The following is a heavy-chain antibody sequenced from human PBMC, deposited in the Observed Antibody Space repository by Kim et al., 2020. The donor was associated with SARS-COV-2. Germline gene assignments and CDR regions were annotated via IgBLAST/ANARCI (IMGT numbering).Heavy chain of an antibody. V-gene: IGHV5-51*01. CDR2: IYPGDSDT. CDR1: GYSFTSYW. Sequence: GESLKISCKGSGYSFTSYWIGWVRQMPGKGLEWMGIIYPGDSDTRYSPSFQGQVTISADKSISTAYLQWSSLKASDTAMYYCARRFPGVGFWSGYYQRNTDYYYYYMDVWGKGTTVTVSS. J-gene: IGHJ6*03. CDR3: ARRFPGVGFWSGYYQRNTDYYYYYMDV. D-gene: IGHD3-3*01.